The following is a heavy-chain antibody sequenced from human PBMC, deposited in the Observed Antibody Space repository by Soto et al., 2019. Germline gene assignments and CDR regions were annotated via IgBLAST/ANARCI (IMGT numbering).Heavy chain of an antibody. CDR1: GGSISSGGYY. J-gene: IGHJ6*02. V-gene: IGHV4-31*03. CDR3: ARKRYCSGGSCYSCVYYYYYGMDV. Sequence: PSETLSLTCTVSGGSISSGGYYWSWIRQHPGKGLEWIGYIYYSGSTYYNPSLKSRVTISVDTSKNQFSLKLSSVTAADTAVYYFARKRYCSGGSCYSCVYYYYYGMDVWGQGTTVTVSS. D-gene: IGHD2-15*01. CDR2: IYYSGST.